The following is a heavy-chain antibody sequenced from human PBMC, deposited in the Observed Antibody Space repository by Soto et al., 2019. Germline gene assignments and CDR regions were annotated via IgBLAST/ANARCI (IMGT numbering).Heavy chain of an antibody. CDR1: GGSISSGGYY. J-gene: IGHJ4*02. Sequence: QVQLQESGPGLVKPSQTLSLTCTVSGGSISSGGYYWSWIRQHPGKGLEWIGYIYYSGSTYYNPSLKSRVTISVDTSKNQLSLKLSSVTAADTAVYYCAREFCSGGSCYFDYWGQGTLVTVSS. CDR2: IYYSGST. CDR3: AREFCSGGSCYFDY. D-gene: IGHD2-15*01. V-gene: IGHV4-31*03.